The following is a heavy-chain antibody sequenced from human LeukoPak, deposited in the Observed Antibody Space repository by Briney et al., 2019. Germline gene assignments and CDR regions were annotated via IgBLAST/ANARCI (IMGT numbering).Heavy chain of an antibody. CDR2: IKQDGSEK. CDR3: ARSVSIRGYNYGFDAFDI. CDR1: KFTFSNYW. J-gene: IGHJ3*02. V-gene: IGHV3-7*01. Sequence: PGGSLRLSCAASKFTFSNYWMSWVRQAPGKGLEWVANIKQDGSEKYYVDSVKGRFTISRDNAKNSLYLQMNSLRAEDTAVYYCARSVSIRGYNYGFDAFDIWGQGTMVTVSS. D-gene: IGHD5-18*01.